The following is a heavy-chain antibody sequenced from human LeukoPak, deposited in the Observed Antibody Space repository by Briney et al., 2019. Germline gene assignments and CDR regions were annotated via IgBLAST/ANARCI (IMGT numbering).Heavy chain of an antibody. J-gene: IGHJ4*02. D-gene: IGHD3-22*01. Sequence: SSQTLSLTCTVSGGSISSGGYYWSWIRQHPGKGLEWIGYIYYSGSTYYNPSLKSRVTMSIDTSKNLFSLNLTSVTAADTAVYYCARRLNYYDSYGFDYWGPGTPVTVSS. CDR3: ARRLNYYDSYGFDY. CDR1: GGSISSGGYY. V-gene: IGHV4-31*03. CDR2: IYYSGST.